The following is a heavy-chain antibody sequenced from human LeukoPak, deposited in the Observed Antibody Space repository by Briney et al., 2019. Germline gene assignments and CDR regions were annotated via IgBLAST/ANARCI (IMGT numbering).Heavy chain of an antibody. D-gene: IGHD3-22*01. CDR2: IYSGGST. CDR1: GFTVSSNY. J-gene: IGHJ4*02. V-gene: IGHV3-53*01. Sequence: GGSLRLSCAASGFTVSSNYMSWVRQAPGKGLGWVSVIYSGGSTYYADSVKGRFTISRDNSKNTLYLQMNSLRAEDTAVCYCARELYYYDSSGYYSRRDYWGQGTLVTVSS. CDR3: ARELYYYDSSGYYSRRDY.